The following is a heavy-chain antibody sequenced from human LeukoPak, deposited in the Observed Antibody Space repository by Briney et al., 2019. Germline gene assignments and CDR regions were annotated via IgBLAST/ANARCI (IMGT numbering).Heavy chain of an antibody. CDR3: ARDRGRYNWNDKGYNWFDP. V-gene: IGHV3-7*03. J-gene: IGHJ5*02. Sequence: GGSLRLSCAASGLTFSSYWMTWVRQAPGKGLEWVANIKLDGTEKYYVDSVKGRFTISRDNAKNSLDLQMNSLRVEDTAVYYCARDRGRYNWNDKGYNWFDPWGQGTLVTVSS. CDR1: GLTFSSYW. D-gene: IGHD1-1*01. CDR2: IKLDGTEK.